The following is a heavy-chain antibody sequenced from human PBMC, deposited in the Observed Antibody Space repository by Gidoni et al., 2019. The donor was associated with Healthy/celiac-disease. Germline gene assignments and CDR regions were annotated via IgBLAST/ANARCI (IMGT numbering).Heavy chain of an antibody. D-gene: IGHD6-13*01. CDR3: AKTLWQAAGNFDY. V-gene: IGHV3-23*01. Sequence: EVQLLASGGGLVQPGGSLRPSCAASGFTFSSYAMSWVRQAPGKGLEWVSAISGRGGSTYSADSVKGRFTISRDNSKNTLYLQMNSLRAEDTAVYYCAKTLWQAAGNFDYWGQGTLVTVSS. CDR2: ISGRGGST. J-gene: IGHJ4*02. CDR1: GFTFSSYA.